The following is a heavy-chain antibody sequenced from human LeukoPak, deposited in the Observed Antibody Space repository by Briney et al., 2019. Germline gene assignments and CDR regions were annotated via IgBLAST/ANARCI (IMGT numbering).Heavy chain of an antibody. J-gene: IGHJ4*02. CDR1: GFTFSSYA. D-gene: IGHD3-22*01. Sequence: PGGSLRLSCAASGFTFSSYAMSWVRQAPGKGLEWVSTFSGSGGNTYYADSVKGRFTISRDNSKNTFHLQMNSLRAEDTAVYYCARRAGDYSHPYDYWGQGTLVTVSS. V-gene: IGHV3-23*01. CDR2: FSGSGGNT. CDR3: ARRAGDYSHPYDY.